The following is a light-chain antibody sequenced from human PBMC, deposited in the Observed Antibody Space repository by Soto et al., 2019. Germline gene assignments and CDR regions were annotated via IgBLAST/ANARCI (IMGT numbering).Light chain of an antibody. V-gene: IGLV2-8*01. Sequence: QSVLTQPPSASGSPGQSITISCTGTSSDVGGYNYVSWYQQYPGKAPRLMIYAVNKRPSGVPDRLSGSKSGNTASLTVSALQAEDEADYYCSSYAGNNNYVYGTGTNVTVL. CDR3: SSYAGNNNYV. CDR1: SSDVGGYNY. CDR2: AVN. J-gene: IGLJ1*01.